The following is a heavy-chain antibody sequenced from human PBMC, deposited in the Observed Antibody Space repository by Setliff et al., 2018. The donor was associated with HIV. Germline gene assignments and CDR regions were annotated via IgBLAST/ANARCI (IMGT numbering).Heavy chain of an antibody. D-gene: IGHD4-17*01. V-gene: IGHV1-69*13. CDR2: INPLLGTT. Sequence: GASVKVSCKTSEGTFSSYAISWVRQAPGQGLEWVGGINPLLGTTNFAKKFQGRVTMTADEFPFMVYMELSSLTSEDTAVYYCARPFDYGDYGSLDYWGQGTLVTVSS. CDR3: ARPFDYGDYGSLDY. J-gene: IGHJ4*02. CDR1: EGTFSSYA.